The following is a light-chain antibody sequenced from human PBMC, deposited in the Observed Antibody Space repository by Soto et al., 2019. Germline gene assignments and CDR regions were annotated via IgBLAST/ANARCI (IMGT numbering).Light chain of an antibody. Sequence: EIVMTQSPATLSVSPGERATLSCRASQSVSSNLAWYQQKPGQAPRLLIYGASTRAPGIPVRFSGSGSGTEFTLTISSLQSEHFAVYYCQQYNNWPRITFGQGTRLEIK. J-gene: IGKJ5*01. CDR2: GAS. CDR1: QSVSSN. CDR3: QQYNNWPRIT. V-gene: IGKV3-15*01.